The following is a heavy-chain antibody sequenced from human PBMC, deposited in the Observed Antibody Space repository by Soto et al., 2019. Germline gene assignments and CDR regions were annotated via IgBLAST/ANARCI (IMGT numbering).Heavy chain of an antibody. CDR2: MYDDRYT. CDR1: GFNVSNNY. D-gene: IGHD6-19*01. J-gene: IGHJ4*02. CDR3: ARTTPSSGWYFDH. V-gene: IGHV3-66*01. Sequence: DVQLVESGGGLVQLGGSLRLSCAASGFNVSNNYLSWVRQAPGKGLPWVSVMYDDRYTHYADSVKGRLTVSRDNSKNTLHLQMNSLRAEDTAVYYCARTTPSSGWYFDHWGQGTLVTVSS.